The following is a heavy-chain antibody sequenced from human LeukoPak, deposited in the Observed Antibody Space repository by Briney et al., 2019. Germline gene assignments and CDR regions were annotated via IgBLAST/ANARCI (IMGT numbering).Heavy chain of an antibody. CDR2: ISDRGSRT. J-gene: IGHJ4*02. CDR3: AKRGVVIRVILVGFHKEAYYFDS. Sequence: TGGSLRLSCAVSGITLSNYGMSWVRQAPGKGLEWVAGISDRGSRTNYADSVKGRFTISTDHPKNTLYLQMNSLRAEDTAVYFCAKRGVVIRVILVGFHKEAYYFDSGGQGALVTVSS. V-gene: IGHV3-23*01. D-gene: IGHD3-22*01. CDR1: GITLSNYG.